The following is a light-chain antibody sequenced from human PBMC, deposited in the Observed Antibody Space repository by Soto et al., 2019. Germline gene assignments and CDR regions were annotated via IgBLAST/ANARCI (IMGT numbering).Light chain of an antibody. CDR3: SSYTSSSTPS. CDR2: DVS. J-gene: IGLJ2*01. Sequence: QSALTQPASVSGSPGQSITISCTGTSSDVGGYNYVSWYQQHPGKAPKLMIYDVSNRPSGVSNRFSGSKSGNTASLTISGLQAEDEADCYCSSYTSSSTPSFGGGTKLTVL. CDR1: SSDVGGYNY. V-gene: IGLV2-14*01.